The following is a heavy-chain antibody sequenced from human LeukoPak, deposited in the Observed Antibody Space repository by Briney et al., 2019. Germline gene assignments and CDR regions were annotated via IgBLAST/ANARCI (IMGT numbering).Heavy chain of an antibody. CDR2: IYYSGST. CDR3: ASTWYSSGWYGD. Sequence: NPSETLSLTCTVSGGSISSYYWSWIRQPPGKGLEWIGYIYYSGSTNYNPSLKSRVTISVDTSKNQFSLKLSSVTAADAAVYYCASTWYSSGWYGDWGQGTLVTVSS. J-gene: IGHJ4*02. D-gene: IGHD6-19*01. V-gene: IGHV4-59*01. CDR1: GGSISSYY.